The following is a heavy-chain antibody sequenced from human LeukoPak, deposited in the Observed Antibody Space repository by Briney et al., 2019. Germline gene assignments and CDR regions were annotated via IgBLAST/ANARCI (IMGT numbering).Heavy chain of an antibody. CDR3: ARQHDYGRFDY. D-gene: IGHD4-17*01. J-gene: IGHJ4*02. CDR1: GGSISSSSYY. V-gene: IGHV4-39*01. Sequence: PSETLSLTCTVSGGSISSSSYYWGWIRQPPGKGLEWIGSIYYSGSTYYNPSLKSRVTISVDTSKNQFSLKLSSATAADTAVYYCARQHDYGRFDYWGQGTLVTVSS. CDR2: IYYSGST.